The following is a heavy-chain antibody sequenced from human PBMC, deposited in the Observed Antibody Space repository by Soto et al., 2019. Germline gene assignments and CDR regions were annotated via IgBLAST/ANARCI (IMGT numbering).Heavy chain of an antibody. CDR3: SRVGGSTWH. D-gene: IGHD1-26*01. J-gene: IGHJ4*02. CDR1: GFTFSSYW. V-gene: IGHV3-74*01. CDR2: INSDGSST. Sequence: PGGSLRLSCAASGFTFSSYWMQWVRLAPGKGLLWVSRINSDGSSTNYADFVKGRFAISRDNAKNTLYLQMNSLRVEDTAVYYCSRVGGSTWHWGQGTLVTVSS.